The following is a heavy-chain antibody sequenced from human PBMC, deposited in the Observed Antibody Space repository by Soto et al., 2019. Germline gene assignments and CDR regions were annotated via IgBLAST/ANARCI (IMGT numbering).Heavy chain of an antibody. J-gene: IGHJ4*02. CDR2: INAGNGNT. V-gene: IGHV1-3*01. Sequence: ASVKVSCKASGYTFTSYAMHWVRQAPGQRLEWMGWINAGNGNTKYSQKFQGRVTITRDTSASTAYMELSSLRSEDTAVYYCARVVCYYDSSGYYPFDYWGQGTLVTVSS. D-gene: IGHD3-22*01. CDR3: ARVVCYYDSSGYYPFDY. CDR1: GYTFTSYA.